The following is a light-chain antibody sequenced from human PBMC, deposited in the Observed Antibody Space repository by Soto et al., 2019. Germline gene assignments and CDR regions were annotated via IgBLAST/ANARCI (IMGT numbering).Light chain of an antibody. CDR3: QQYDNLLRTA. J-gene: IGKJ2*01. Sequence: DIQMTQSPSSLSASVGDRVTITCQASQDISNYLNWYQQKPGKAPKLLIYDASNLETGVPSRFSGSGSGTDFTFTISSLQPEDIATYYCQQYDNLLRTAIGQGTKLEIK. V-gene: IGKV1-33*01. CDR2: DAS. CDR1: QDISNY.